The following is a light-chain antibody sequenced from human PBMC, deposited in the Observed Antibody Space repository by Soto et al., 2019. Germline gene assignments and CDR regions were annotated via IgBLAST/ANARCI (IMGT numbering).Light chain of an antibody. Sequence: QSALTQPASVSGSPGQSITISCTGTSSDVGAHNYVSWYQQHPGKAPKLMIYEVSNRPSGVSNRFSGSKSDNTASLTISGLQAEDEADYYCSSYTSSSTLVFGTGTKLTVL. CDR1: SSDVGAHNY. CDR3: SSYTSSSTLV. J-gene: IGLJ1*01. CDR2: EVS. V-gene: IGLV2-14*01.